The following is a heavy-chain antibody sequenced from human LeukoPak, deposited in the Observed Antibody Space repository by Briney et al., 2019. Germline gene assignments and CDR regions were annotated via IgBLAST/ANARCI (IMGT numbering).Heavy chain of an antibody. V-gene: IGHV1-69*13. CDR3: ARVWFLGFDY. Sequence: GASVTVSCKASGGTFSSYAISWVRQAPGQGLEWMGGIIPIFGTANYAQKFQGRVTITADESTSTAYMELSSLRSEDTAVYYCARVWFLGFDYWGQGTLVTVSS. J-gene: IGHJ4*02. CDR2: IIPIFGTA. D-gene: IGHD2/OR15-2a*01. CDR1: GGTFSSYA.